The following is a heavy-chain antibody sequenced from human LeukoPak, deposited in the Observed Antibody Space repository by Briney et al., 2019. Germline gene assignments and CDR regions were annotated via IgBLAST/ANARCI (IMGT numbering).Heavy chain of an antibody. CDR2: ISGSTGNT. CDR1: GFTFSSYG. V-gene: IGHV3-23*01. J-gene: IGHJ4*02. D-gene: IGHD3-22*01. Sequence: PGGSLRLSCAASGFTFSSYGMSWVRQAPGKGLEWVSAISGSTGNTYYADSVKGRFTISRDNSKNTLYLQMNSLRAEDTAVYYCAKRVVIPTGPYFDFWGQGTLVTVSS. CDR3: AKRVVIPTGPYFDF.